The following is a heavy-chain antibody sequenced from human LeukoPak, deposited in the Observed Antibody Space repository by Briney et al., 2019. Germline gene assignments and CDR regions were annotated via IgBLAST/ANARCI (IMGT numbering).Heavy chain of an antibody. CDR2: ISSSTSTI. V-gene: IGHV3-48*01. J-gene: IGHJ4*02. Sequence: PGGSLRLSCAASGFTFTSYNMNWVRQAPGKGLEWVSYISSSTSTIYYADSVKGQFTVPKDNAKNSLSLQMNSLRAEDTAVYYCASQPEGGGYRYDSHPGYFDFWGQGTLVTVSS. CDR1: GFTFTSYN. CDR3: ASQPEGGGYRYDSHPGYFDF. D-gene: IGHD5-18*01.